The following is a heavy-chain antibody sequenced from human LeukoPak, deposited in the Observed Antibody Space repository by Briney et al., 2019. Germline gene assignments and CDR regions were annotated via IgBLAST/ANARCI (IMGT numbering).Heavy chain of an antibody. CDR2: IRSKAYGGTT. CDR3: TRAPIVGATMWY. V-gene: IGHV3-49*04. J-gene: IGHJ4*02. D-gene: IGHD1-26*01. CDR1: GFTFGDYA. Sequence: GGSLRLSCTASGFTFGDYAMSWVRQAPGKGLEGVGFIRSKAYGGTTEYAASVKGRFTISRDDSKSIAYLQMNSLKTEDTAVYYCTRAPIVGATMWYWGQGTLVTVSP.